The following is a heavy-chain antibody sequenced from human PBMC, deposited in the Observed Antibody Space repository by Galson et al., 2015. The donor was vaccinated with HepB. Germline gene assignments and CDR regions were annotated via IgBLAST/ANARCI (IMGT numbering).Heavy chain of an antibody. D-gene: IGHD3-3*01. Sequence: SLRLSCAASGFTFSSYAMSWVRQAPGKGLEWVSAISGSGGSTYYADSVKGRFTISRDNSKNTLYLQMNSLRAEDTAVYYCAKGALYDFWSGYSYYYYGMDVWGQGTTVTVSS. V-gene: IGHV3-23*01. CDR2: ISGSGGST. CDR1: GFTFSSYA. J-gene: IGHJ6*02. CDR3: AKGALYDFWSGYSYYYYGMDV.